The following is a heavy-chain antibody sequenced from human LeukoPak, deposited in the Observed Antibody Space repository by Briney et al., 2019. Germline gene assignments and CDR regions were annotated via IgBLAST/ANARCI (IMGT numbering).Heavy chain of an antibody. CDR3: TTVALPYYYYYMDV. V-gene: IGHV3-15*01. CDR2: IKSKTDGGTT. CDR1: GFTFSNAW. Sequence: GGSLRLSCAASGFTFSNAWMSWVHQAPGKGLEWVGRIKSKTDGGTTDYAAPVKGRFTISRDDSKNTLYLQMNSLKTEDTAVYYCTTVALPYYYYYMDVWGKGTTVTVSS. J-gene: IGHJ6*03.